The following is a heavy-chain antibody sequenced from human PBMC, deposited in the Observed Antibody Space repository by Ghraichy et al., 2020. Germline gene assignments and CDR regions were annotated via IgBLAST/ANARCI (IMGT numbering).Heavy chain of an antibody. CDR3: ARGINYGMDV. V-gene: IGHV3-30*02. Sequence: GESLNISCVASGFTCSSHAMDWVRQAPGKGLEWVAFLQTDGITKSYADSVKGRFTIYRDTSKNTLYLQMNSLRAEDTAVYYCARGINYGMDVWGQGTTVTVSS. D-gene: IGHD5-24*01. CDR2: LQTDGITK. J-gene: IGHJ6*02. CDR1: GFTCSSHA.